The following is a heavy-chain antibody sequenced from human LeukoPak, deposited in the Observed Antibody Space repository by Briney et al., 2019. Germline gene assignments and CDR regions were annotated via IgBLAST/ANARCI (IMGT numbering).Heavy chain of an antibody. D-gene: IGHD3-22*01. V-gene: IGHV3-23*01. J-gene: IGHJ4*02. CDR3: AKGDYYDSSGTDY. CDR2: ISGSGGST. CDR1: GLIFSSHA. Sequence: GGSLRLSCAASGLIFSSHAFDWVRQAPGKGLEWVSAISGSGGSTYYADSVKGRFTISRDNSKNTLYLQMNSLRAEDTAVYYCAKGDYYDSSGTDYWGQGTLVTVSS.